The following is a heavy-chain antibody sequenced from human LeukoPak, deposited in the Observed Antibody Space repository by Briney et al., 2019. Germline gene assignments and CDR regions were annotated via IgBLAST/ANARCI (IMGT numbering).Heavy chain of an antibody. J-gene: IGHJ6*02. D-gene: IGHD3-9*01. CDR1: GGSISSSSYY. CDR3: ARVLRSGVEPDFDWFPGSGMDV. CDR2: IYYSGST. V-gene: IGHV4-39*07. Sequence: KPSETLSLTCTVSGGSISSSSYYWGWIRQPPGKGLEWIGSIYYSGSTYYNPSLKSRVTISVDTSKNQFSLKLSSVTAADTAVYYCARVLRSGVEPDFDWFPGSGMDVWGQGTTVTVSS.